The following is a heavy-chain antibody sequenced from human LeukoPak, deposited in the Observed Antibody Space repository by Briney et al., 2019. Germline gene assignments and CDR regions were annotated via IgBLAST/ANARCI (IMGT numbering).Heavy chain of an antibody. CDR3: AXXGXXXXXY. CDR1: GFTFSSYG. J-gene: IGHJ4*02. Sequence: CXXSGFTFSSYGMSWVRQAPGKGLEWVSAISGSGGSTYYADSVKGRFTISRDNSKNTLYLQMNRLRAEETAVYYCAXXGXXXXXYWGQXTLVTVSS. V-gene: IGHV3-23*01. CDR2: ISGSGGST.